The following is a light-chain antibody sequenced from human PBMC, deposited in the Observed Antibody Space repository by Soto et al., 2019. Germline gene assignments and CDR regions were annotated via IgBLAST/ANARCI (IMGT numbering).Light chain of an antibody. Sequence: EIVLKQSPGTLSLSPGERATLSCRASQRVISSYLAWYQQKPAQVPMLHIYGESSRATGIPDRFSGNGSGKDFPLTISRLEHEDFAVDCCQQYGSSPPYTFGQGTNLEIK. CDR3: QQYGSSPPYT. J-gene: IGKJ2*01. V-gene: IGKV3-20*01. CDR2: GES. CDR1: QRVISSY.